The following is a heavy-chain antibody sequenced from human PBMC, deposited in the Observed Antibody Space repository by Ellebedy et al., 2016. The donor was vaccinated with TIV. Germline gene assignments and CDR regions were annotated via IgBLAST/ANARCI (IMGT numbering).Heavy chain of an antibody. Sequence: AASVKVSCKASGGTFSRHVISWVRQAPGQGLEWMGRIIPILGTANYAQKFQGRVTMTRDTSTSTVYMELSSLRSEDTAVYYCARDSYDSSGFDCWGQGTLVTVSS. D-gene: IGHD3-22*01. J-gene: IGHJ4*02. CDR3: ARDSYDSSGFDC. V-gene: IGHV1-69*04. CDR1: GGTFSRHV. CDR2: IIPILGTA.